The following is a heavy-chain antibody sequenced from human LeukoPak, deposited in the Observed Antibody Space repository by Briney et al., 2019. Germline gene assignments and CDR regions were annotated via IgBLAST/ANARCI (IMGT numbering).Heavy chain of an antibody. CDR3: ARRVYSNFDY. J-gene: IGHJ4*02. D-gene: IGHD4-11*01. CDR2: IYHSGST. Sequence: SETLSLTCAVSGYSISSGYSWGWIRQPPGKGLEWIGSIYHSGSTYYNPSLKSRVTISVDTSKNQFSLKLSSVTAADTAVYYWARRVYSNFDYWGQGTLVTDSS. CDR1: GYSISSGYS. V-gene: IGHV4-38-2*01.